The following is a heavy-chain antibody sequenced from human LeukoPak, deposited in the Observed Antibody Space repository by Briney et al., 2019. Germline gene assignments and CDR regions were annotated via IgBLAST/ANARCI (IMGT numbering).Heavy chain of an antibody. J-gene: IGHJ4*02. CDR1: GFTFSSYG. CDR2: ISGSGGST. D-gene: IGHD3-10*01. Sequence: GGSLRLSCAASGFTFSSYGMSWVRQAPGKVLEWVSAISGSGGSTYYADSVKGRFTISRDNSKNTLYLQMNSLRAEDTAVYYCAKNSRSGPGKYFDYWGQGTLVTVSS. V-gene: IGHV3-23*01. CDR3: AKNSRSGPGKYFDY.